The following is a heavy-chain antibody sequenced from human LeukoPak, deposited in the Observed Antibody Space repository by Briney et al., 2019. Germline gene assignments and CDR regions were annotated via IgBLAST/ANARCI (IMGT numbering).Heavy chain of an antibody. CDR2: ISTSSSYI. J-gene: IGHJ4*02. D-gene: IGHD3-22*01. Sequence: GGSLRLSCAASGFTFDDYGMSWVRQAPGKGLEWVSFISTSSSYIYYADSVKGRFTISRDNAKNSLYLQMNSLRAEDTAVYYCARDEYATYYYDSSGSRYYFDYWGQGTLVTVSS. CDR3: ARDEYATYYYDSSGSRYYFDY. V-gene: IGHV3-21*01. CDR1: GFTFDDYG.